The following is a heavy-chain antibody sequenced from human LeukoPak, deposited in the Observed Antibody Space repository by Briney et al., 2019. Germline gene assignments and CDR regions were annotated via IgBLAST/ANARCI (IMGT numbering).Heavy chain of an antibody. D-gene: IGHD3-22*01. J-gene: IGHJ3*02. CDR1: GFTFSSYS. Sequence: GGSLRLSCAASGFTFSSYSMNWVRQAPGKGLEWVSYISSSSSSYIYYADSVKGRFTISRDNAKNSLYLQMNSLRAEDTAVYYCARPLLQGAFDIWGQGTMVTVSS. CDR3: ARPLLQGAFDI. CDR2: ISSSSSSYI. V-gene: IGHV3-21*01.